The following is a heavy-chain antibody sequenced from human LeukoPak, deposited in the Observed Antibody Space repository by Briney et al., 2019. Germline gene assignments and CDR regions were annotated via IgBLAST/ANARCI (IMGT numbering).Heavy chain of an antibody. Sequence: ASVNVSCKASGYTFTVYHMHWVRQAPGQGLEWMGCINSNTGGTQYAQNFQGRVTMSRDTSVSTVYMELSRLRSDDTAVYYCARDDSGSDLNSFDYWGQGTLVTVSS. V-gene: IGHV1-2*02. CDR1: GYTFTVYH. D-gene: IGHD1-26*01. J-gene: IGHJ4*02. CDR2: INSNTGGT. CDR3: ARDDSGSDLNSFDY.